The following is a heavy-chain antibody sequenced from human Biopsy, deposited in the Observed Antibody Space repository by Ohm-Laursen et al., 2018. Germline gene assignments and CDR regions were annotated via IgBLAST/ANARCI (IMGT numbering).Heavy chain of an antibody. Sequence: SETLSLTCTVSGGSIRSNGFYWGWIRQPPGKGLEWIGSISYRGTTSYNPSLKSRVAISVDTSKNQLSLSLNSVTAADTAVFYCARLRGGVVINYSWFDPWGQESWSPSPQ. CDR3: ARLRGGVVINYSWFDP. V-gene: IGHV4-39*01. CDR2: ISYRGTT. CDR1: GGSIRSNGFY. D-gene: IGHD3-3*01. J-gene: IGHJ5*02.